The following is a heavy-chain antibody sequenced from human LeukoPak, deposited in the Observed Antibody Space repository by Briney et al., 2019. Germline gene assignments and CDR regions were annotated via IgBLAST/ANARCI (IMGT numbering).Heavy chain of an antibody. D-gene: IGHD3-3*01. V-gene: IGHV3-23*01. CDR2: ISGSGGST. CDR3: AKTLDFWSGYQQYYFDY. J-gene: IGHJ4*02. Sequence: GGSLRLSCAASGFTFSSYAMSWVRQAPGKGLEWVSAISGSGGSTYYADSVKGRFTISRDNSKNTLYLQMNGLRAEDTAVYYCAKTLDFWSGYQQYYFDYWGQGTLVTVSS. CDR1: GFTFSSYA.